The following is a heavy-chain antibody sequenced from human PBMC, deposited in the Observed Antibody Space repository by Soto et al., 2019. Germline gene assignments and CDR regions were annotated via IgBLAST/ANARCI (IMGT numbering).Heavy chain of an antibody. J-gene: IGHJ6*02. Sequence: PSETLSLTCTVSGVSISSYYWSWIRQPPGKGLEWIGYIYYSGSTNYNPSLKSRVTISVDTSKNQFSLKLSSVTAADTAVYYCARARDFWSGYYPRSYMDVWGQGTTVTVSS. CDR1: GVSISSYY. CDR2: IYYSGST. CDR3: ARARDFWSGYYPRSYMDV. D-gene: IGHD3-3*01. V-gene: IGHV4-59*01.